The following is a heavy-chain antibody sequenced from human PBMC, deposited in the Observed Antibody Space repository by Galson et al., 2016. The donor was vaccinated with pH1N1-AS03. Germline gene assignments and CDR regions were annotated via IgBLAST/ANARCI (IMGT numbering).Heavy chain of an antibody. CDR1: GGTFSSYG. CDR2: IIPIFGTA. Sequence: SVKVSCKASGGTFSSYGITWVRRAPGQGLEWMGGIIPIFGTANYAQKFQGRVTITADESASTAYMELSNLRSEDTAVYYCARDKDDFWSGYSEYWGQGTLVTVSS. D-gene: IGHD3-3*01. CDR3: ARDKDDFWSGYSEY. V-gene: IGHV1-69*13. J-gene: IGHJ4*02.